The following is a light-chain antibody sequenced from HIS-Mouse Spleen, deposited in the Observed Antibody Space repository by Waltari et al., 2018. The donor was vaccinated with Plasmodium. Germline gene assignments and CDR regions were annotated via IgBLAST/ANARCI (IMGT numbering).Light chain of an antibody. J-gene: IGLJ3*02. V-gene: IGLV3-10*01. CDR1: ALPTKY. CDR2: EDS. Sequence: SYELTQPPSVSVSPGQTARITCSGDALPTKYAYWYQQKSGQAPVLGIYEDSKRPPGIPERFSGSSSGTMATLTISGAQVEDEADYYCYSTDSSGNHRVFGGGTKLTVL. CDR3: YSTDSSGNHRV.